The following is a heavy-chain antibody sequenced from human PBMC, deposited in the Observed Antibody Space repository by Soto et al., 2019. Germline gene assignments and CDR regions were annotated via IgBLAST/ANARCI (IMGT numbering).Heavy chain of an antibody. J-gene: IGHJ6*02. CDR1: GGSISTYY. V-gene: IGHV4-59*01. CDR3: ARVGILTGYYKGLDV. Sequence: QEHLQESGPGLVKPSETLSLTCTVSGGSISTYYWSWIRQPPGKGLEWIGYIYFSGSTNYNPSLKGRVTISVDTSKNQFSLKLGSVTAADTAVYYCARVGILTGYYKGLDVWGQGTTVTVSS. CDR2: IYFSGST. D-gene: IGHD3-9*01.